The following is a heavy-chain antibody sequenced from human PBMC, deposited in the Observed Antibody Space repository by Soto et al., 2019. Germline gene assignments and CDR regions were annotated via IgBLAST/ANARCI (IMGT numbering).Heavy chain of an antibody. CDR2: ISAYNGNT. D-gene: IGHD3-10*01. CDR3: ARTHVLLWFGETLRYFDY. V-gene: IGHV1-18*01. CDR1: GYTFTSYG. Sequence: ASVKVSCKASGYTFTSYGISWVRQAPGQGLEWMGWISAYNGNTNYAQKLQGRVTMTTDTSTSTAYMELRSLRSDDTAVYYCARTHVLLWFGETLRYFDYWGQGTLVTVSS. J-gene: IGHJ4*02.